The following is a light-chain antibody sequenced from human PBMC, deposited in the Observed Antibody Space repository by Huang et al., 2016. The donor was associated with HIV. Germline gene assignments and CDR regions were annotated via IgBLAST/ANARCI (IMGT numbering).Light chain of an antibody. V-gene: IGKV3-11*01. CDR1: QSVGNY. CDR3: QQRSSGVT. J-gene: IGKJ4*01. Sequence: IVLTQSPATLSWYPGERVTLSCRPSQSVGNYIAWYQQHPGQAPKLLIYDTSTRATGTPVRFSGSGSGTDFTLTISSLESEDFAVYYCQQRSSGVTFGGGTKV. CDR2: DTS.